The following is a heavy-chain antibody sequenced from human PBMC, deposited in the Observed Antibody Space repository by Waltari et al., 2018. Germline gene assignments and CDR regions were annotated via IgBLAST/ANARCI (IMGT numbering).Heavy chain of an antibody. CDR2: IDHGGSS. CDR3: ARAEEYGSGWYYFDY. J-gene: IGHJ4*02. V-gene: IGHV4-34*01. D-gene: IGHD6-19*01. CDR1: GGSFSGYY. Sequence: QVQLQQWGAGLLKPSETLSLTCAVYGGSFSGYYWSWIRQPPGKGLEWIGEIDHGGSSNSNPSLSSRVTVSVAASTDQYSLTLSSGPAADAAVSSCARAEEYGSGWYYFDYWGQGTLVTVSS.